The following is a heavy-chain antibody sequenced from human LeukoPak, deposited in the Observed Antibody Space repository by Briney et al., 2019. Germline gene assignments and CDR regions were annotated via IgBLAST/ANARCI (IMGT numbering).Heavy chain of an antibody. CDR1: GGSFSGYY. CDR2: INHSGST. J-gene: IGHJ4*02. V-gene: IGHV4-34*01. Sequence: SETLSLTYAVYGGSFSGYYWNWMRQPTGKGLEWIGEINHSGSTNYNPSLKSRVTISVDTSKNQFSLKLSSVTAADTAVYYCARGPYYDSSGYFIYWGQGTLVTVSS. CDR3: ARGPYYDSSGYFIY. D-gene: IGHD3-22*01.